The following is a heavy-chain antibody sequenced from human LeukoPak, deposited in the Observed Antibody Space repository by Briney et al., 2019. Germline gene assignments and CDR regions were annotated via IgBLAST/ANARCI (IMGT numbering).Heavy chain of an antibody. Sequence: PGESLRLSCAASGFTFSSYSMNWVRQAPGKGLGWVSSISSSSSYIYYADSVKGRFTISRDNAKNSLYLQMNSLRAEDTAVYYCARDGGATSVYRYWGQGTLVTVSS. D-gene: IGHD1-26*01. CDR1: GFTFSSYS. V-gene: IGHV3-21*01. CDR2: ISSSSSYI. J-gene: IGHJ4*02. CDR3: ARDGGATSVYRY.